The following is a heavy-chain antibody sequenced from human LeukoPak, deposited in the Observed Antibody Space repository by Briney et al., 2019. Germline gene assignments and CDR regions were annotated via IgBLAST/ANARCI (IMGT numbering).Heavy chain of an antibody. CDR1: AYTFTGYY. Sequence: ASVKVSCKTSAYTFTGYYMHWVRQAPGQGLEWMGWIIPNNGGTNYAQKFQGRVTMTRDTSISTAFMELSRLGSDDTAIYYCARANQNYFDYWGQGTLVTVSS. V-gene: IGHV1-2*02. D-gene: IGHD1-14*01. J-gene: IGHJ4*02. CDR2: IIPNNGGT. CDR3: ARANQNYFDY.